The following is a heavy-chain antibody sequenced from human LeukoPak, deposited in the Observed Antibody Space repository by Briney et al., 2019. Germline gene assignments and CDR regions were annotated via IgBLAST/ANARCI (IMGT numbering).Heavy chain of an antibody. V-gene: IGHV4-39*07. CDR1: GGSISSSYY. CDR3: ARIAGGLYFYYYYMDV. Sequence: SETLSLTCTVSGGSISSSYYWGWIRQPPGKGLEWIGNKYYRGSTYYNPSLKSRVTISVDTSKNQFSLNLTSVTAADTAVYYCARIAGGLYFYYYYMDVWGKGTTVTVSS. CDR2: KYYRGST. D-gene: IGHD3-16*01. J-gene: IGHJ6*03.